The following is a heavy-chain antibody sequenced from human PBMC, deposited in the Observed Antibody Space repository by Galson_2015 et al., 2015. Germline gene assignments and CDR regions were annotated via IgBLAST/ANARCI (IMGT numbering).Heavy chain of an antibody. CDR3: VIAAASTHAFDI. D-gene: IGHD6-13*01. J-gene: IGHJ3*02. CDR1: GDSVSSNSAA. Sequence: CAISGDSVSSNSAAWNWIRQSPSRGLEWLGRTYYRSKWYNDYAVSVKSRITINPDTSKNQFSLQLNSVTPEDTAVYYCVIAAASTHAFDIWGQGTMVTVSS. CDR2: TYYRSKWYN. V-gene: IGHV6-1*01.